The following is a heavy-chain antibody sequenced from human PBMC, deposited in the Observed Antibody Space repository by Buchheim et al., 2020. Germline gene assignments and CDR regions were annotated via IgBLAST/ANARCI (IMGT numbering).Heavy chain of an antibody. CDR3: ARGYSSTSSYYYYGMDV. D-gene: IGHD2-2*01. Sequence: QVQLVQSGAEVKKPGSSVKVSCKVSGGTFSSYTISWVRQAPGQGLEWMGRIIPILGIANYAQKFQGRVTITADKSTSTAYMELSSLRSEDTAVYYCARGYSSTSSYYYYGMDVWGQGTT. CDR2: IIPILGIA. J-gene: IGHJ6*02. V-gene: IGHV1-69*02. CDR1: GGTFSSYT.